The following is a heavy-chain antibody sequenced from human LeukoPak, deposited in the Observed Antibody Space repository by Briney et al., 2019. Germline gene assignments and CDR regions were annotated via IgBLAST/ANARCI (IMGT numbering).Heavy chain of an antibody. V-gene: IGHV4-59*11. CDR2: IYYSGST. CDR1: GGSISSHY. D-gene: IGHD3-3*01. J-gene: IGHJ5*02. Sequence: SETLSLTCTVSGGSISSHYWSWIRQPPGKGLEWIGYIYYSGSTNYNPSLKSRVTISVDTSKNQFSLKRSSVTAADTAVYYCARDLAYYDFWSGFVYNWFDPWGQGTLVTVSS. CDR3: ARDLAYYDFWSGFVYNWFDP.